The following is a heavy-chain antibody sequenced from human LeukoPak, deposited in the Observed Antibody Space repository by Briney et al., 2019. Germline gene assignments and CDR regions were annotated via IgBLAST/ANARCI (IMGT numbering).Heavy chain of an antibody. V-gene: IGHV4-59*01. Sequence: SETLSLACTVSGGSISSDYWSWIRQPPGKGLEWIGYIYYSGSTSYNPSLRSRLTISVDTSKNQFSLKLSSVTAADTAVYYCARDYTSAGGSPRNWFDPWGQGTLVTVSS. CDR3: ARDYTSAGGSPRNWFDP. CDR1: GGSISSDY. CDR2: IYYSGST. D-gene: IGHD3-16*01. J-gene: IGHJ5*02.